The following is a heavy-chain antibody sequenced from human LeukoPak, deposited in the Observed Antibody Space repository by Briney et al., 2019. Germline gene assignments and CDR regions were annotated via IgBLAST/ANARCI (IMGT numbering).Heavy chain of an antibody. V-gene: IGHV3-23*01. D-gene: IGHD3-16*02. J-gene: IGHJ4*02. Sequence: GGSLRLSCAASGFTFSSYAMSWVRQAPGKGLEWVSAISGSGGSTYYADSVKGRFTISRDNSKNTLYLQTNSLRAEDTAVYYCAGDYDYVWGSYRYRNYWGQGTLVTVSS. CDR1: GFTFSSYA. CDR2: ISGSGGST. CDR3: AGDYDYVWGSYRYRNY.